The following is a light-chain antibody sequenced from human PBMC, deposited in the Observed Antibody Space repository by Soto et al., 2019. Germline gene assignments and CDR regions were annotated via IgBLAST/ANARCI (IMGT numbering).Light chain of an antibody. CDR2: RAS. CDR1: QSVRSN. V-gene: IGKV3-15*01. J-gene: IGKJ4*01. Sequence: EIVLTQSPATLSVSPGERATLSCRASQSVRSNLAWYQQKPGQGPRLLIFRASTRATNIPARFSGSGSGTEFTLTISSLQSKDFAVYYCQQYINWPPLTFGGGTKVEIK. CDR3: QQYINWPPLT.